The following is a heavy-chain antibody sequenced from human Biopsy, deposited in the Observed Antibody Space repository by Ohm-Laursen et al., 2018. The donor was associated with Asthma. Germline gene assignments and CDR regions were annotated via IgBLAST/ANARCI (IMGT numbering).Heavy chain of an antibody. V-gene: IGHV3-53*01. CDR2: IYSGGTS. J-gene: IGHJ4*02. CDR1: GFAVSRDH. CDR3: ARGDSSNWSHYYFDY. D-gene: IGHD3-22*01. Sequence: SLRLSCSASGFAVSRDHMFWVRQAPGKGLEWVSVIYSGGTSHTADSVRGRFTITRDYSKNTLYLQMHSLRAEDTAVYYCARGDSSNWSHYYFDYWGQGTLVTVSS.